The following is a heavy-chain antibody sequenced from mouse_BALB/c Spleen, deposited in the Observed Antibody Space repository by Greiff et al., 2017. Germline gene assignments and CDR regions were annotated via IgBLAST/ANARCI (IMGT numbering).Heavy chain of an antibody. CDR1: GYSITSDYA. Sequence: EVQLQESGPGLVKPSQSLSLTCTVTGYSITSDYAWNWIRQFPGNKLEWMGYISYSGSTSYNPSLKSRISITRDTSKNQFFLQLNSVTTEDTATYYCAREIYYDYDDGHYFDYWGQGTTLTVSS. J-gene: IGHJ2*01. V-gene: IGHV3-2*02. CDR3: AREIYYDYDDGHYFDY. D-gene: IGHD2-4*01. CDR2: ISYSGST.